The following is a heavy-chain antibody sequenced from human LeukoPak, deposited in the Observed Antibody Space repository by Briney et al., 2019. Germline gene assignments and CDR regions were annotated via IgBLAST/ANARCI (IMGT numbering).Heavy chain of an antibody. D-gene: IGHD5-18*01. CDR2: MNPNSGNI. V-gene: IGHV1-8*01. J-gene: IGHJ4*02. CDR3: ASHGRGYSYSWAGGYFDY. Sequence: ASVKVSCKASGYTFTSYDINWVRQATGQGLEWMGWMNPNSGNIGYAQKFQGRVTMTRNTSISTAYMELSSLRSEDTAVYYCASHGRGYSYSWAGGYFDYWGQGTLVTVSS. CDR1: GYTFTSYD.